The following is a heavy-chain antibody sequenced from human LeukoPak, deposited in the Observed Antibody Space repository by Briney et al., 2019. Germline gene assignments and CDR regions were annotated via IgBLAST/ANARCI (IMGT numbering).Heavy chain of an antibody. Sequence: GGSLRLSCAASGFTVSSNHVTWVRQAPGKGLEWVSAIYTGDRTYYADSVRGRFTISRHNYENTLFLQMNSLRPEDTAVYYCAKHSGDSNYFDYWGLGTLVTVSS. CDR1: GFTVSSNH. CDR2: IYTGDRT. D-gene: IGHD4-17*01. J-gene: IGHJ4*02. CDR3: AKHSGDSNYFDY. V-gene: IGHV3-53*04.